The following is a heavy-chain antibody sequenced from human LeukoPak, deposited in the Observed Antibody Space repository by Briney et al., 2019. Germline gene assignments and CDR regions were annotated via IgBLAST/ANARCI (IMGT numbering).Heavy chain of an antibody. CDR2: INPNSGGT. D-gene: IGHD6-19*01. CDR1: GYTYTGYY. V-gene: IGHV1-2*02. CDR3: ARVGIAVAGLRPYYYYYYGMDV. Sequence: GASVNVSCKASGYTYTGYYMHWVRQAPGQGLEWMGWINPNSGGTNYAQKFQGRVTMTRDTSISTAYMELSRLRSDDTAVYYCARVGIAVAGLRPYYYYYYGMDVWGQGTTVTVSS. J-gene: IGHJ6*02.